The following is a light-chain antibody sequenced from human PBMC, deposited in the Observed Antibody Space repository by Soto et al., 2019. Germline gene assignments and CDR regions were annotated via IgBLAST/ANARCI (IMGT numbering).Light chain of an antibody. CDR3: QQYGSSGT. CDR1: QSVSSN. Sequence: ILLTQSPATLSLSPGERATLSCRASQSVSSNLAWYQQKPGQAPRLRIYGASNRATGIPDRLSGSGSGTDFTLTISRMEPEDFAVYYCQQYGSSGTFGQGTKVDI. J-gene: IGKJ1*01. V-gene: IGKV3-20*01. CDR2: GAS.